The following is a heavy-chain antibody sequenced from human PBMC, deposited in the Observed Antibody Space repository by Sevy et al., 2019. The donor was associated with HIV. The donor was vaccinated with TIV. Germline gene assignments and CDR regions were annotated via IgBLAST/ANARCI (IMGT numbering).Heavy chain of an antibody. CDR2: ISGSARST. V-gene: IGHV3-23*01. CDR3: ASHYYDSTGYYYPLDY. J-gene: IGHJ4*02. Sequence: GSLRLSCAASGFTFTSYAMSWVRQAPGKGLEWVSAISGSARSTYYADSVKGRFTISRDNSKNTLYLLMNSLRAEDTAVYYCASHYYDSTGYYYPLDYWGQGTLVTVSS. CDR1: GFTFTSYA. D-gene: IGHD3-22*01.